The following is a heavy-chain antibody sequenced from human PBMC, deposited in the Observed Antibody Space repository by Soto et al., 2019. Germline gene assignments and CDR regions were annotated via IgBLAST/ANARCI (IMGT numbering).Heavy chain of an antibody. J-gene: IGHJ5*02. V-gene: IGHV4-34*01. CDR2: INHSGST. Sequence: PSECLSLTCAVYGGSFSGYYWSWIRQPPGKGLESIGEINHSGSTNYNPSLKSRVTISVDTSKNQFSLKLSSVTAADTAVYYCAREGRSSSSGGLVPITYNWFSPWGQGTLVTVSS. D-gene: IGHD6-6*01. CDR3: AREGRSSSSGGLVPITYNWFSP. CDR1: GGSFSGYY.